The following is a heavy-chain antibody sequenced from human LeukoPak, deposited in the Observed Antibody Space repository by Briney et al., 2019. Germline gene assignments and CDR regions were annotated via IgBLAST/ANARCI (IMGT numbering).Heavy chain of an antibody. D-gene: IGHD3-10*01. J-gene: IGHJ4*02. CDR3: ARESLLWFGESLTPFDY. CDR2: ISSSSSYI. CDR1: GFTFSSYS. V-gene: IGHV3-21*01. Sequence: GGSLRLSCAASGFTFSSYSMNWVRQAPGKGLEWVSSISSSSSYIYYADSVKGRFTISRDNAKNSLYLQMNSLRAEDTAVYYCARESLLWFGESLTPFDYWGQGTLVTVSS.